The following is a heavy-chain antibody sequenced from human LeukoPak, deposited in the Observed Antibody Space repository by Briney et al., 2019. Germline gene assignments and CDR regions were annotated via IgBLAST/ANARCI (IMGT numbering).Heavy chain of an antibody. D-gene: IGHD6-13*01. CDR2: ISGSGGSP. J-gene: IGHJ5*02. CDR1: GFTFSSYA. Sequence: GGSLRLSCAASGFTFSSYAMSWVRQAPGKGLEWVSAISGSGGSPYYADSVKGRFTISRDNSKNTLYLQMNSLRAEDTAVYYCARDAWVAAAGTGGFDPWGQGALVTDSS. V-gene: IGHV3-23*01. CDR3: ARDAWVAAAGTGGFDP.